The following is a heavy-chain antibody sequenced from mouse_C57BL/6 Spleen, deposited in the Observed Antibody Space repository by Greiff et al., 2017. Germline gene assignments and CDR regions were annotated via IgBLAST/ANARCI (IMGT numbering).Heavy chain of an antibody. CDR2: ISSGSSTI. CDR1: GFTFSDYG. J-gene: IGHJ2*01. D-gene: IGHD1-1*01. CDR3: AREDDYYGSSHFDY. V-gene: IGHV5-17*01. Sequence: EVQLVESGGGLVKPGGSLKLSCAASGFTFSDYGMHWVRQAPEKGLEWVAYISSGSSTIYYADTVKGRFTISRDNAKNTLFLQMTSLRSEDTAMYYCAREDDYYGSSHFDYWGQGTTLTVSS.